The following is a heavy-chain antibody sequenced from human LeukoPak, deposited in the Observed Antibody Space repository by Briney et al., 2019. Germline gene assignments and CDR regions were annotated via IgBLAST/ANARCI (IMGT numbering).Heavy chain of an antibody. CDR2: IKQDGSEK. V-gene: IGHV3-7*03. J-gene: IGHJ4*02. Sequence: GGSLRLSCAASGFTFNSSWMHWVRQAPGKGLEWVANIKQDGSEKYYVDSVKGRFTISRDNAKDLLYLQMNSLRAEDTVVYYCARRYFDYWGQGTLVTVSS. CDR1: GFTFNSSW. CDR3: ARRYFDY.